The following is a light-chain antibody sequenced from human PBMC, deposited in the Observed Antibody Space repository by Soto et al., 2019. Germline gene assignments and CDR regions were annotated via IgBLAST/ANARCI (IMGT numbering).Light chain of an antibody. V-gene: IGKV3-20*01. CDR1: QSVSSSF. CDR2: GSS. Sequence: EIVLTQSPGTLSLSPGERATLSCRASQSVSSSFLTWYQQKPGQAPRLLIYGSSSRATGIPDRFSGSGSGTDFTLTISRLEPEDVAVYYGQQDDSSPRTFGQGTQVEIK. J-gene: IGKJ1*01. CDR3: QQDDSSPRT.